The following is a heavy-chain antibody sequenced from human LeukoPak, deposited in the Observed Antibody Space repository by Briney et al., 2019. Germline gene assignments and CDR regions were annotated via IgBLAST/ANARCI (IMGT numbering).Heavy chain of an antibody. CDR3: AREYSSGWYSWFDP. Sequence: PGGSLRLSCAASGFTFDDYCMSWVRQAPGKGLEWVSGINWNGGSTGYADSVKGRFTISRDNAKNSLYLQMNSLRAEDTALYYCAREYSSGWYSWFDPWGQGTLVTVSS. V-gene: IGHV3-20*04. CDR1: GFTFDDYC. D-gene: IGHD6-19*01. J-gene: IGHJ5*02. CDR2: INWNGGST.